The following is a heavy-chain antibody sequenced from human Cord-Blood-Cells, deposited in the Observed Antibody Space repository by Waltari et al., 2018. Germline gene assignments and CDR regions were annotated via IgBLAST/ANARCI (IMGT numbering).Heavy chain of an antibody. Sequence: QVQLQQWGAGLSKPSETLPPTCAVYGGSFRGYYWIWIRRPPGQGPEWFGEINHSGSTNYNPSLKSRVTISVDTSKNQFSLKLSSVTAADTAVYYCARVPELNSYCTGGVCYIDWYFDLWGRGTLVTVSS. J-gene: IGHJ2*01. D-gene: IGHD2-8*02. CDR1: GGSFRGYY. CDR3: ARVPELNSYCTGGVCYIDWYFDL. V-gene: IGHV4-34*01. CDR2: INHSGST.